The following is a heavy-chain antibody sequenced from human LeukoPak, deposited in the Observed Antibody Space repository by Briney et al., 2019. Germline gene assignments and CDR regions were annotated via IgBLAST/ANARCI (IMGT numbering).Heavy chain of an antibody. Sequence: GGSLRLSCAASGFTFSSYGMHWVRQAPGKGLEWVAVIWYDGSNKYYADSVTGRFTISRDNSRNTLYLQMNSLRAEDTAVYYCARAVDYDSSGYYRILYYYYGMDVWGQGTTVTVSS. CDR1: GFTFSSYG. J-gene: IGHJ6*02. CDR2: IWYDGSNK. D-gene: IGHD3-22*01. V-gene: IGHV3-33*01. CDR3: ARAVDYDSSGYYRILYYYYGMDV.